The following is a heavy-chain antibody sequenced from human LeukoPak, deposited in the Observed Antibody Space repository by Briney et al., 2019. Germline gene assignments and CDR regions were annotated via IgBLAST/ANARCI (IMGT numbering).Heavy chain of an antibody. CDR1: GYTFTGYY. D-gene: IGHD2-2*02. Sequence: ASVKVSCKASGYTFTGYYMRWVRQAPGQGLEWMGWINPNSGGTNYAQKFQGRVTMTRDTSISTDYMELSRLRSGDTAVYYCGRADVVVPAAISDYWGQGTLVSVSS. V-gene: IGHV1-2*02. CDR3: GRADVVVPAAISDY. J-gene: IGHJ4*02. CDR2: INPNSGGT.